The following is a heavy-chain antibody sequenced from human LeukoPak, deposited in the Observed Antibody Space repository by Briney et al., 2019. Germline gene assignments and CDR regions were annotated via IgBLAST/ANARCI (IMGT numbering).Heavy chain of an antibody. Sequence: QSGGSLRLSRAVSGFTLSSYGMPWVRQAPGKGLEWVAVIWYDGINKNYADSVKVRFTISRYNSKNTLYLHMNSLRAEDTAVYYCSKGRPYCSGGSCFFDYWGQGTLVTVSS. V-gene: IGHV3-33*06. D-gene: IGHD2-15*01. J-gene: IGHJ4*02. CDR2: IWYDGINK. CDR1: GFTLSSYG. CDR3: SKGRPYCSGGSCFFDY.